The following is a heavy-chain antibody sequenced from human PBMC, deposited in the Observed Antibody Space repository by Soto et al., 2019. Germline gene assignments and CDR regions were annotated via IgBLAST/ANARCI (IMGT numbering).Heavy chain of an antibody. CDR1: GFTFSSYE. CDR3: ARARDSSGWPDY. Sequence: PGGSLRLSCAASGFTFSSYEMNWVRQAPGKGLEWVSYISSSGSTIYYADSVKGRFTISRGNARNSLYLQMNSLRAEDTAVYYCARARDSSGWPDYWGQGTLVTVSS. V-gene: IGHV3-48*03. CDR2: ISSSGSTI. J-gene: IGHJ4*02. D-gene: IGHD6-19*01.